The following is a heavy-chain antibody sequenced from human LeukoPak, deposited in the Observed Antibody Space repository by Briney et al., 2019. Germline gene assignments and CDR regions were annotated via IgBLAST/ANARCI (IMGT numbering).Heavy chain of an antibody. CDR3: ARELSAGD. J-gene: IGHJ4*02. CDR2: ISGDGRST. Sequence: PGGSLRLSCAASGFTVSSFWMHWVRQAPGKGLVWVSRISGDGRSTVYADSVKGRFTSSRDNAKSTLYLQLNSLRAEDTAVYYCARELSAGDWGQGTLVTVSS. CDR1: GFTVSSFW. D-gene: IGHD2/OR15-2a*01. V-gene: IGHV3-74*01.